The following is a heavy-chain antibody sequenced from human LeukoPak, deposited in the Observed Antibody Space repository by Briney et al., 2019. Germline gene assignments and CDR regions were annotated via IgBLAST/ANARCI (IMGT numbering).Heavy chain of an antibody. D-gene: IGHD3-22*01. CDR1: GYSFTGYY. CDR2: INPNSGGT. V-gene: IGHV1-2*02. Sequence: ASVNVSCKASGYSFTGYYMHWVRQAPGQGLEWMGWINPNSGGTNYAQKFQGRVTMTRDTSISTAYMELSRLRSDDTAVYYCARDPLYHYYDSSGYYSYYYGMDVWGQGTTVTVSS. J-gene: IGHJ6*02. CDR3: ARDPLYHYYDSSGYYSYYYGMDV.